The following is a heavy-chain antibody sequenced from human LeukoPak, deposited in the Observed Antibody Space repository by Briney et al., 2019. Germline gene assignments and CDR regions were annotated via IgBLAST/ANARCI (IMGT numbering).Heavy chain of an antibody. J-gene: IGHJ4*02. CDR3: ARALGEVTTYYFDY. Sequence: PSETLSLTCAVPGYSISSGYYRGWIRQPPGKGLEWIGSIYHSGSTYYNPSLKSRVTISVDTSKNQFSLKLSSVTAADTAVYYCARALGEVTTYYFDYWGQGTLVTVSS. CDR1: GYSISSGYY. D-gene: IGHD4-17*01. V-gene: IGHV4-38-2*01. CDR2: IYHSGST.